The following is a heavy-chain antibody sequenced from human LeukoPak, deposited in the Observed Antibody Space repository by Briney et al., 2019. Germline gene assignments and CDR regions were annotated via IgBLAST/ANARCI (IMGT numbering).Heavy chain of an antibody. CDR1: GGSFSGYY. J-gene: IGHJ4*02. CDR3: ARRGAWIAAAGPYGVDY. CDR2: INHSGST. V-gene: IGHV4-34*01. Sequence: SETLSLTCAVYGGSFSGYYWSWIRQPPGKGLEWIGEINHSGSTNYNPSLKSRVTISVDTSKNQFSLKLSSVTAADTAVYYCARRGAWIAAAGPYGVDYWGQGTLVTVSS. D-gene: IGHD6-13*01.